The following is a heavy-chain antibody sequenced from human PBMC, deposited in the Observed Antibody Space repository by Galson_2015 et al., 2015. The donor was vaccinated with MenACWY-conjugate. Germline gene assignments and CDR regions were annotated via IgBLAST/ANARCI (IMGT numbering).Heavy chain of an antibody. CDR3: TKKLSSAVTTDWFDP. J-gene: IGHJ5*02. V-gene: IGHV1-46*01. D-gene: IGHD4-17*01. CDR1: GYTFTNYY. Sequence: SVKVSCKASGYTFTNYYLHWVRQAPGQGLEWMGVINPGGGSTGYAQKFQGRVTMTTDTSTSTVYMDLSSLRVEDTAVYYCTKKLSSAVTTDWFDPWGQGTLVTVSS. CDR2: INPGGGST.